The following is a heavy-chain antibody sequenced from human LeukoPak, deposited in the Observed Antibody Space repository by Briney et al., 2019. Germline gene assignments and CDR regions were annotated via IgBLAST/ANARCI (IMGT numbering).Heavy chain of an antibody. Sequence: PGGSLRLSCVGSGFNFMQYGMMWVRQAPGKWLEGVSTIHPSGINTHHADSVKGRVTISRDNSKNTLYLQMNSLRAEDTAVYYCAKMLATIGFGHYFDYWGQGTLVTVSS. J-gene: IGHJ4*02. CDR1: GFNFMQYG. D-gene: IGHD5-12*01. V-gene: IGHV3-23*05. CDR2: IHPSGINT. CDR3: AKMLATIGFGHYFDY.